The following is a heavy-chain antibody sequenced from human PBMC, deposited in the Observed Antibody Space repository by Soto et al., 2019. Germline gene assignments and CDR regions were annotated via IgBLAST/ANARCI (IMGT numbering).Heavy chain of an antibody. CDR2: ISAYNT. V-gene: IGHV1-18*01. CDR3: AREDPSSLN. CDR1: GYTFTSYG. J-gene: IGHJ4*02. Sequence: ASVKVSCKASGYTFTSYGISWVRQAPGQGLEWMGWISAYNTNYAQKLQGRVTMTTDTSTSTAYMELRSLRSDDTDVYYCAREDPSSLNWGQGTLVTGSS. D-gene: IGHD2-2*01.